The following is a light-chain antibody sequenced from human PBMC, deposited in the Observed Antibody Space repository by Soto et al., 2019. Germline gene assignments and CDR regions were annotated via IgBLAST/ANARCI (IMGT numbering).Light chain of an antibody. J-gene: IGLJ2*01. CDR2: DVS. CDR3: CSYAGSYTFEGV. CDR1: SSDVGGYNY. Sequence: QSVLTQPRSVSESPGQSVTISCTGTSSDVGGYNYVSWYQQHPGKAPKLMIYDVSKRPSGVPDRFSGSKSGNTASLTISGLQAEDEADYYCCSYAGSYTFEGVFGGGTKL. V-gene: IGLV2-11*01.